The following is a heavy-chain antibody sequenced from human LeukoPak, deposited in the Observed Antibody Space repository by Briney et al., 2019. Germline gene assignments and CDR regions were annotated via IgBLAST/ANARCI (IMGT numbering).Heavy chain of an antibody. D-gene: IGHD2-2*02. CDR1: GFTFSSYA. V-gene: IGHV3-48*01. CDR3: ARHTLFDY. CDR2: VSSSSSTI. Sequence: GGSLRLSCAASGFTFSSYAMSWVRQAPGKGLEWVSYVSSSSSTIYYADSVKGRFTISRDNAKNSLYLQMNRLRAEDTAVYYYARHTLFDYWGQGTLVTVSS. J-gene: IGHJ4*02.